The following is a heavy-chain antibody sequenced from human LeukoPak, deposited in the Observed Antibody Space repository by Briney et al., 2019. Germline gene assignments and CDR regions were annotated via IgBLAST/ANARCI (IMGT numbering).Heavy chain of an antibody. CDR2: IYYSGST. CDR1: SDSISSDY. J-gene: IGHJ4*02. D-gene: IGHD2-2*01. CDR3: ARAGGGYCSSTSCSYFDY. Sequence: PSETLSLTCTVSSDSISSDYWSWIRQPPGKGLEWIGYIYYSGSTNYNPSLKSRITISIDTSKNQFSLKLSSVTAADTAVYYCARAGGGYCSSTSCSYFDYWGQGTLVTVSS. V-gene: IGHV4-59*01.